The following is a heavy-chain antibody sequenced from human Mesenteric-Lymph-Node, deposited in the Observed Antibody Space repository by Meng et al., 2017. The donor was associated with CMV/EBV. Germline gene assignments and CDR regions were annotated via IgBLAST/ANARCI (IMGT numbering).Heavy chain of an antibody. CDR1: GFTFSSYW. Sequence: GESLKISCAASGFTFSSYWMHWVRQAPGKGLVWVSRINSDGSSTNYADSVKGRFTISRDNSENTLYLQMNSLTTEDTAIYYCAKDLGRITTNWGQGTLVTVSS. CDR3: AKDLGRITTN. D-gene: IGHD3-3*01. J-gene: IGHJ4*02. V-gene: IGHV3-74*01. CDR2: INSDGSST.